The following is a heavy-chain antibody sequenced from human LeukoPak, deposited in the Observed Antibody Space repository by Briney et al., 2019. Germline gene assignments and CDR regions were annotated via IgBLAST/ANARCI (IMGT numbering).Heavy chain of an antibody. CDR3: ARTELITIFGVVRSYGMDV. Sequence: ASVKVSCKASGYTFTSYGISWVRQAPGQGLEWMGWISAYNGNTNYAQKLQGRVTMTTDTSTSTAYMELRSLRSDDTAVYYCARTELITIFGVVRSYGMDVWGQGTTVTVSS. V-gene: IGHV1-18*01. D-gene: IGHD3-3*01. CDR1: GYTFTSYG. CDR2: ISAYNGNT. J-gene: IGHJ6*02.